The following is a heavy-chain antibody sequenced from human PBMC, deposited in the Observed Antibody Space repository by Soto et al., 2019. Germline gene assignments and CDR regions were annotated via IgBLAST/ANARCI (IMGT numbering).Heavy chain of an antibody. CDR2: IWFDGSNK. J-gene: IGHJ5*02. Sequence: QVQLVESGGGVVQPGRSLRLSCAASGFTFSNYGMQWVRQAPGKGLEWVAVIWFDGSNKYYADSVKGRFTISRDNSKNTLYLQMNSLRAEDTAVYYCARDPTYGSGTSYGHNWFDPWGQGTLVTVSS. CDR1: GFTFSNYG. D-gene: IGHD3-10*01. CDR3: ARDPTYGSGTSYGHNWFDP. V-gene: IGHV3-33*01.